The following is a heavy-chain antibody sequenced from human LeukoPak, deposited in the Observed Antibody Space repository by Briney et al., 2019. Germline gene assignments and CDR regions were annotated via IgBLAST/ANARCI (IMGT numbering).Heavy chain of an antibody. CDR3: AGGNYYDSSGYLYYFDY. J-gene: IGHJ4*02. Sequence: SQTLSLTCTVSGGSISSGDYYWSWIRQPPGKGLEWIGYIYYSGSTYYNPSLKSRVTISVDTSKNQFSLKLSSVTAADTAVYYCAGGNYYDSSGYLYYFDYCGQGTLVTVSS. V-gene: IGHV4-30-4*08. CDR1: GGSISSGDYY. D-gene: IGHD3-22*01. CDR2: IYYSGST.